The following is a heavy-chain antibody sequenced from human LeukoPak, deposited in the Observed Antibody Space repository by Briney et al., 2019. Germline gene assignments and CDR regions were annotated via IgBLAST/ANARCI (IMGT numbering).Heavy chain of an antibody. D-gene: IGHD1-26*01. CDR1: GFTVSNVW. CDR3: TLDGNSRYYENWFDP. Sequence: PGGSLRLSCAASGFTVSNVWMSWVRQAPGKGLEWVGRIKSKTDGGTTDYAAPVKGRSTISRGDSENTLYLQMNSLNTEDTAVYYCTLDGNSRYYENWFDPWGQGALVTVSS. J-gene: IGHJ5*02. CDR2: IKSKTDGGTT. V-gene: IGHV3-15*01.